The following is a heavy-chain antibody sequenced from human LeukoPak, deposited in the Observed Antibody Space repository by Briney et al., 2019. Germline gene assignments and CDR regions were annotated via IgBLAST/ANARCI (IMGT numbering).Heavy chain of an antibody. CDR3: ARSSLTSLLASGSHLITECFDY. Sequence: PSETLSLTCTVSGDSISNSNYYWGWFRQPPGKGLEWIGSIYYTGSTHYNPSLKSRVTISVDTSTNQFSLKLSSVTAADTAVYYCARSSLTSLLASGSHLITECFDYWGQGTLVTVSS. D-gene: IGHD2-21*02. J-gene: IGHJ4*02. CDR1: GDSISNSNYY. V-gene: IGHV4-39*07. CDR2: IYYTGST.